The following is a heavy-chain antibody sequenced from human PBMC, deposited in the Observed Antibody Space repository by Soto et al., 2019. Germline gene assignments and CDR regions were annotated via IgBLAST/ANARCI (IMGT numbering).Heavy chain of an antibody. V-gene: IGHV1-2*02. CDR2: INPNSGGT. Sequence: ASVKVSCKASGYTFTGYYMHWVRQAPGQGLEWMGWINPNSGGTNYAQKFQGRVTMTRDTSISTAYMELSRLRSGDTAVYYCARVDKQRPYYYGMDVWGQGTTVTVSS. J-gene: IGHJ6*02. CDR3: ARVDKQRPYYYGMDV. CDR1: GYTFTGYY. D-gene: IGHD6-13*01.